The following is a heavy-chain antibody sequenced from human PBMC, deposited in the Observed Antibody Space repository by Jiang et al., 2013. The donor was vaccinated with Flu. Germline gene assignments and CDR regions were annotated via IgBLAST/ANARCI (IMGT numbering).Heavy chain of an antibody. CDR3: ARQGVWGSFDAFDI. CDR1: GGSFNNHV. J-gene: IGHJ3*02. D-gene: IGHD3-16*01. Sequence: LLKPSETLSLTCAVYGGSFNNHVWSWIRQPPGKGLEWIGYIHSSGNTDFNPSLKSRVTISKDTSKNQFFLDLDSAAVADTAVYYCARQGVWGSFDAFDIWGPRDIGLRLF. V-gene: IGHV4-59*08. CDR2: IHSSGNT.